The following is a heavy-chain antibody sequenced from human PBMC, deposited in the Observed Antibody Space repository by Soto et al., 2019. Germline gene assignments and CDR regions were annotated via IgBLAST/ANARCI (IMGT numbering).Heavy chain of an antibody. CDR2: INHSGST. Sequence: PSETLSLTWAVYGGSFSGYYWSWIRQPPGKGLEWIGEINHSGSTNYNPSLKSRVTISVDTSKNQFSLKLSSVTAADTAMYYCARVRARPRIVVVPAAPGTLDYWAQGTLVIVSA. V-gene: IGHV4-34*01. D-gene: IGHD2-2*01. CDR1: GGSFSGYY. J-gene: IGHJ4*02. CDR3: ARVRARPRIVVVPAAPGTLDY.